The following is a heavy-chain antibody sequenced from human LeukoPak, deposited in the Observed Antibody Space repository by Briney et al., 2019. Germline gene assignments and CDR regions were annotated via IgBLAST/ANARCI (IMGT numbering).Heavy chain of an antibody. D-gene: IGHD2-15*01. CDR3: AGAPPGGYCSGGSCYSGAFDI. CDR1: GDSVSSNSAA. J-gene: IGHJ3*02. CDR2: TYYRSKWYN. Sequence: SQTLSLTCAISGDSVSSNSAAWNWIRQSPSRGLEWLGRTYYRSKWYNDYAVSVKSRITINPDTSKNQFYLQLNSVTPEDTAVYYCAGAPPGGYCSGGSCYSGAFDIWGQGTMVTVSS. V-gene: IGHV6-1*01.